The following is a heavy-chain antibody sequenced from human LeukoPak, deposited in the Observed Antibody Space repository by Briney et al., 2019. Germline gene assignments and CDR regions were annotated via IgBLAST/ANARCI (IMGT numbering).Heavy chain of an antibody. CDR3: ASHIAAAGIYYFDY. Sequence: PSQTLSLTCAVSGVSISSSNWWSWVRQPPGKGLEWIGEIYHSGSTNYNPSLKSRVTISVDKSKNQFSLKLSSVTAADTAVYYCASHIAAAGIYYFDYWGQGTLVTVSS. J-gene: IGHJ4*02. V-gene: IGHV4-4*02. D-gene: IGHD6-13*01. CDR2: IYHSGST. CDR1: GVSISSSNW.